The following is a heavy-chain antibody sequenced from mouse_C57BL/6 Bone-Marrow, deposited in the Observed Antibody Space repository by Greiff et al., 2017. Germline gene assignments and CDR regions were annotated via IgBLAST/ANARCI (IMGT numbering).Heavy chain of an antibody. Sequence: EVQLQQSGTVLTRPGASVKMSCKTSGYTFTSYWMHWVKQRPGQGLEWIGAIYPGNSDTSYNQKFKGKATLTAVTSASTAYLELSSLTNEDSAVYYCTRRRYYSDVWGTGTTVTVSS. CDR2: IYPGNSDT. V-gene: IGHV1-5*01. CDR3: TRRRYYSDV. J-gene: IGHJ1*03. CDR1: GYTFTSYW.